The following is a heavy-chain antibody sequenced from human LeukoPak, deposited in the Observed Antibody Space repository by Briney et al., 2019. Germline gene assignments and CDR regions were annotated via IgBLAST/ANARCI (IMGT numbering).Heavy chain of an antibody. V-gene: IGHV4-61*01. D-gene: IGHD3-10*01. J-gene: IGHJ5*02. CDR3: ARGGYYGSGNDFRFDP. Sequence: KTSETLSLTCTVSGGSISSGSYYWSWIRQPPGKGLEWIGYIYYSGSTNYKPSLKSRVTISVDTSKNQFSLKLNSVTAADTAVYYCARGGYYGSGNDFRFDPWGQGTLVTVSS. CDR1: GGSISSGSYY. CDR2: IYYSGST.